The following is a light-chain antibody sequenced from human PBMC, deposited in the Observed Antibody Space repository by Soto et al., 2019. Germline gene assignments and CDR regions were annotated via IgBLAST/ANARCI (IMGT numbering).Light chain of an antibody. CDR1: QSISSW. V-gene: IGKV1-5*01. CDR2: DAS. J-gene: IGKJ3*01. Sequence: DIQMTQSPSTLSASVGDRVTITCRASQSISSWLAWYQQKPGKAPKLLIYDASSLESGVPSRFSGSGSGTEFTLTISRLQPDDFATYYCQQYNSYPVTFGPGTKVDIK. CDR3: QQYNSYPVT.